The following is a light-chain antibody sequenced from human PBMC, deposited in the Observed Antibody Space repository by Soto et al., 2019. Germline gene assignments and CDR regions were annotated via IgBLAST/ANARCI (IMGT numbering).Light chain of an antibody. CDR3: QQYYSPLLT. J-gene: IGKJ4*01. Sequence: DIVMTQSPDSLAVSLGERATINCKSSQSVLYSSNNKNYLAWYQQKPGQPPKLLIYWASTRESGVPERFSGRGSGPDFTLTISNLQAEAWVVYCCQQYYSPLLTFGGGTKVEIK. V-gene: IGKV4-1*01. CDR1: QSVLYSSNNKNY. CDR2: WAS.